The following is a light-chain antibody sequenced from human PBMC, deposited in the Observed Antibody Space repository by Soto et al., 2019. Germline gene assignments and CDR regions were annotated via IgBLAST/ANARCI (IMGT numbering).Light chain of an antibody. CDR1: QSINSW. CDR3: QQYYSYSPLT. V-gene: IGKV1-5*01. CDR2: DAS. J-gene: IGKJ4*01. Sequence: DTQITQSPSTLSASVGDGVTITCRAGQSINSWLAWYQQKPGKAPQILIYDASTLKSGVPSRFSASGSGTEFTLIISSLQPDDFATYYCQQYYSYSPLTFGGGTKVDIK.